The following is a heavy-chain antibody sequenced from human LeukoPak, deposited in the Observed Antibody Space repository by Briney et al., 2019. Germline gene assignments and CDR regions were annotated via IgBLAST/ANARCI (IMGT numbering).Heavy chain of an antibody. J-gene: IGHJ6*02. CDR3: ARDHCSGGSCYSGIYYYYYGMDV. V-gene: IGHV1-69*13. D-gene: IGHD2-15*01. CDR2: IIPIFGTA. CDR1: GGTFSIYA. Sequence: SVKVSCKASGGTFSIYASSWVRQAPGQGLDWMAGIIPIFGTANYAQKFQGRVTITADESTSTAYMELSSLRSEDTAVYYCARDHCSGGSCYSGIYYYYYGMDVWGQGTTVTVSS.